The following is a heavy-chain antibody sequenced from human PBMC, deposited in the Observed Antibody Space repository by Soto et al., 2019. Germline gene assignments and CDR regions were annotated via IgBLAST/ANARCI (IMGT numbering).Heavy chain of an antibody. CDR3: ARPSGGAWYFVL. D-gene: IGHD3-10*01. CDR1: GGSISSGGYY. J-gene: IGHJ2*01. V-gene: IGHV4-31*03. CDR2: IYYSGST. Sequence: QVQLQESGPGLVKPSQTLSLTCTVSGGSISSGGYYWSWILQHPGKGLEWIGYIYYSGSTYYNPSLKSRVTRSVDTSKNQFSLMLSSVTAADTAVYYCARPSGGAWYFVLWGRGTLVTVSS.